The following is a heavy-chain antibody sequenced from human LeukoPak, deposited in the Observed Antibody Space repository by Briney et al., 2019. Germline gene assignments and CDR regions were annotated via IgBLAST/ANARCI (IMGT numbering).Heavy chain of an antibody. CDR3: AKGLIAAPTSYYYYGMDV. Sequence: GGSLRLSCAASGFTFSSYWMSWVRQAPGKGLEWVSAISGSGGSTYYADSVKGRFTISRDNSKNTLYLQMNSLRAEDTAVYYCAKGLIAAPTSYYYYGMDVWGQGTTVTVSS. D-gene: IGHD6-6*01. V-gene: IGHV3-23*01. J-gene: IGHJ6*02. CDR2: ISGSGGST. CDR1: GFTFSSYW.